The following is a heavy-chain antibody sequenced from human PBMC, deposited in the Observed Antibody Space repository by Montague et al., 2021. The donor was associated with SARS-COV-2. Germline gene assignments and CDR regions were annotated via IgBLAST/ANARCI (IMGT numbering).Heavy chain of an antibody. CDR3: AKDGIYGIVY. J-gene: IGHJ4*02. CDR1: GFTFSSSA. D-gene: IGHD1-14*01. V-gene: IGHV3-23*03. CDR2: IYADGVTT. Sequence: SLRLSCAASGFTFSSSAMIWVRQAPGKGLEWISGIYADGVTTTYTDSVKGRFTISRDNSKNTLFLQMNTLSAEDTAVYYCAKDGIYGIVYWGQGTLVAVS.